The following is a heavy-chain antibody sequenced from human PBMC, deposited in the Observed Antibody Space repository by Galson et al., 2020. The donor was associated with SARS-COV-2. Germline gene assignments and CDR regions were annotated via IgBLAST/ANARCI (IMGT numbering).Heavy chain of an antibody. D-gene: IGHD2-2*01. V-gene: IGHV4-34*01. CDR2: INHSGST. CDR1: GGSFSGYY. J-gene: IGHJ6*03. Sequence: SETLSLTCAVYGGSFSGYYWSWIRQPPGKGLEWIGEINHSGSTNYNPSLKSRVTISVDTSKNQFSLKLSSVTAADTAVYYCARRGDGVVPSALGFVYYYYYYMDVWGKGTTVTVSS. CDR3: ARRGDGVVPSALGFVYYYYYYMDV.